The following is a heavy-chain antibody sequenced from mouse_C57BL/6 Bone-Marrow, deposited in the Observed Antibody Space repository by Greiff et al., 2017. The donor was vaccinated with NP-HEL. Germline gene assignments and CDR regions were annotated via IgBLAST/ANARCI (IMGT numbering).Heavy chain of an antibody. CDR1: GYTFTSYW. CDR2: IDPSDSYT. CDR3: AKDYSNYYAMDY. J-gene: IGHJ4*01. D-gene: IGHD2-5*01. V-gene: IGHV1-50*01. Sequence: QVQLKQPGAELVKPGASVKLSCKASGYTFTSYWMQWVKQRPGQGLEWIGEIDPSDSYTNYNQKFKGKATLTVDTSSSTAYMQRSSLTSEDSAVYYCAKDYSNYYAMDYWGQGTSVTVSS.